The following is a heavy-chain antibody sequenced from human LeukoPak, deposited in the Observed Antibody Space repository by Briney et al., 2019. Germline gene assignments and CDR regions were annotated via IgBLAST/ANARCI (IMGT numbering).Heavy chain of an antibody. CDR2: IYPGDSDT. Sequence: GESLKISCKGSGYSFTSYWIGWVRQMPGKGLEWMGIIYPGDSDTRYSPSFQGQVTISADKSISTAYLQWNSLKASDTAIYYCARPRAAVGATIDYWGQGTLVTVSS. CDR1: GYSFTSYW. CDR3: ARPRAAVGATIDY. V-gene: IGHV5-51*01. D-gene: IGHD1-26*01. J-gene: IGHJ4*02.